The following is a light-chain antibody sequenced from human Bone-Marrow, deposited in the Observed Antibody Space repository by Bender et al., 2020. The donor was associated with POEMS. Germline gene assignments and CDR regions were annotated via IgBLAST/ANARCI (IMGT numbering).Light chain of an antibody. CDR2: DVS. CDR1: SSDVGGYNY. V-gene: IGLV2-14*01. CDR3: SSDTSSSTLDV. J-gene: IGLJ6*01. Sequence: QSALTQPASVSGSPGQSITLSCTGTSSDVGGYNYVSWYQQHPGTAPKLMIYDVSNRPSGVSNRFSGSKSDNTASLTISGLQAEDEADYYCSSDTSSSTLDVFGSGTKVTVL.